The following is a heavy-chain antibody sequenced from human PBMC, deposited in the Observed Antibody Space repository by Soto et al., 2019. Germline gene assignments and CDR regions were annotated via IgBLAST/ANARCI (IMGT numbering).Heavy chain of an antibody. CDR2: TYYRSKWYN. CDR1: GDSVSSNSAA. CDR3: ARDAVVVPAAIPYYCYGMDV. Sequence: SQTLSLTCAISGDSVSSNSAAWNWIRQSPSRGLEWLGRTYYRSKWYNDYAVSVKSRITINPDTSKNQFSLQLNSVTPEDTAVYYCARDAVVVPAAIPYYCYGMDVWGQGTTVTVSS. D-gene: IGHD2-2*01. V-gene: IGHV6-1*01. J-gene: IGHJ6*02.